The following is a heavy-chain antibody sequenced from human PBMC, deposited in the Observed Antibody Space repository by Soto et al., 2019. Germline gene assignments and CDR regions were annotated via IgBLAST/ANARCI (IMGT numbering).Heavy chain of an antibody. CDR2: IIPIFGTA. J-gene: IGHJ6*02. D-gene: IGHD1-7*01. Sequence: GASVKVSCKASGGTFSSYAISWVRQAPGQGLEWMGGIIPIFGTANYAQKFQGRVTITADESTSTAYMELSSLRSEDTAVYYCARDGGNWNYLSNYYYGMDVWGQGTTVTVSS. CDR1: GGTFSSYA. V-gene: IGHV1-69*13. CDR3: ARDGGNWNYLSNYYYGMDV.